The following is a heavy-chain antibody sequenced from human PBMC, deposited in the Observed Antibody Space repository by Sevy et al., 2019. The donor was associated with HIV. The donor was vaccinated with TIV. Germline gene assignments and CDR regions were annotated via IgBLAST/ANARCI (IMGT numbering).Heavy chain of an antibody. Sequence: GGSLRLSCAASGFTFSSYSMNWVRQAPGKGLEWVSSISSSSCYIYYADSVKGRFTISRDNAKNSLYLQMNSLRAEDTAVYYCSRHDYGDYVGAFDIWGQGTMVTVSS. D-gene: IGHD4-17*01. CDR3: SRHDYGDYVGAFDI. V-gene: IGHV3-21*01. CDR1: GFTFSSYS. J-gene: IGHJ3*02. CDR2: ISSSSCYI.